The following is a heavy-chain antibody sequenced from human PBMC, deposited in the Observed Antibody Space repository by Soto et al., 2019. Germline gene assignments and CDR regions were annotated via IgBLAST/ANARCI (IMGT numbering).Heavy chain of an antibody. CDR3: AGSAYDSSGYLAMDY. CDR2: IIPIFGTA. D-gene: IGHD3-22*01. CDR1: GGTFSSYA. V-gene: IGHV1-69*13. Sequence: SVKVSCNASGGTFSSYAISWVRQAPGQGLEWMGGIIPIFGTANYAQKFQGRVTITADESTSTAYMELSSLRSEDTAVYYCAGSAYDSSGYLAMDYWRQGTLVTVS. J-gene: IGHJ4*02.